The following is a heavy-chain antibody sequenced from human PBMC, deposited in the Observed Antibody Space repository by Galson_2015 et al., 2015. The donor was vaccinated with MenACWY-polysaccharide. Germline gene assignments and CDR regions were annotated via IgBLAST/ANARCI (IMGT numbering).Heavy chain of an antibody. D-gene: IGHD3-9*01. Sequence: ETLSLTCTVSGASISSSGYYWGWIRQPPGKGLEWIGSIWYSGTTYYNPSLESRVTISVDTSRIQFSLKLASVTAADTAVYYCARHISTGRGDFAYWGQGTLVTVSS. CDR1: GASISSSGYY. CDR2: IWYSGTT. CDR3: ARHISTGRGDFAY. J-gene: IGHJ4*02. V-gene: IGHV4-39*01.